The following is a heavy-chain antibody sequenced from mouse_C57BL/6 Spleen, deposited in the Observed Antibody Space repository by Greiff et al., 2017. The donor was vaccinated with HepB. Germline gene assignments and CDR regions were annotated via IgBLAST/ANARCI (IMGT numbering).Heavy chain of an antibody. CDR3: ARITTVVAKGIDY. CDR1: GYAFSSYW. CDR2: IYPGDGDT. Sequence: QVQLQQSGAELVKPGASVKISCKASGYAFSSYWMNWVKQRPGKGLEWIGQIYPGDGDTNYNGKFKGKATLTADKSSSTAYMQLSSLTSEDSAVYICARITTVVAKGIDYWGQGTTLTVSS. J-gene: IGHJ2*01. V-gene: IGHV1-80*01. D-gene: IGHD1-1*01.